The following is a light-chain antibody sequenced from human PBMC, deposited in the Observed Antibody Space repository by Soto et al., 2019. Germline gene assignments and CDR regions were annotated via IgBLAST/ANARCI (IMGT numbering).Light chain of an antibody. Sequence: EIVVTQSPATLSLSPGERATLSCRASQSISTYLAWYQQKPGQAPRLLIYDASNRATGIPAMFSGSGSGTDFTLTIGSLEPEDFQVYYGQQRSSLPLTFGGGTKVEIK. J-gene: IGKJ4*01. CDR2: DAS. CDR3: QQRSSLPLT. V-gene: IGKV3-11*01. CDR1: QSISTY.